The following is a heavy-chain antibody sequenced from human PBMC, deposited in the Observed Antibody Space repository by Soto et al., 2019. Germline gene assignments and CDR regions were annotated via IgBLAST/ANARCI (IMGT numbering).Heavy chain of an antibody. CDR3: AKGDTIFGVVIPFDY. CDR1: GGSFSGYY. Sequence: SETLSLTCAVYGGSFSGYYWSWIRQPPGKGLEWIGEINHSGSTNYNPSLKSRVTISVDTSKNQFSLKLSSVTAADTSVYYCAKGDTIFGVVIPFDYWGQGTLVTVSS. J-gene: IGHJ4*02. V-gene: IGHV4-34*01. CDR2: INHSGST. D-gene: IGHD3-3*01.